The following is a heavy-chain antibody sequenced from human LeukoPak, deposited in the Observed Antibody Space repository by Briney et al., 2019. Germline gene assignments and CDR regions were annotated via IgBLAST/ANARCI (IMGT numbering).Heavy chain of an antibody. D-gene: IGHD2-8*01. J-gene: IGHJ6*02. Sequence: AGRSLRLSCAASGFTFSGYGMHWVRLAPGKGLEWVADIWFDGKNEHFAASVKGRFTISRDNSKKTMYLQINSLRAEDTAVYYCARDRHCVNGLCHNSPGMDVWGRGTTVTVSS. V-gene: IGHV3-33*01. CDR1: GFTFSGYG. CDR2: IWFDGKNE. CDR3: ARDRHCVNGLCHNSPGMDV.